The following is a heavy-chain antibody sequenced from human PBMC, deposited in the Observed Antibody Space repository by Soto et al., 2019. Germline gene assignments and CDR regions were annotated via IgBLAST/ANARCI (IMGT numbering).Heavy chain of an antibody. Sequence: GGSLRLSCVPSGFTFSSYSMVWGRQAPGKGLEWVSYIFASSTTIYYADSVKGRFTVSRDNTQNSLFLLMNSLRAEDTAVYYCARDRDWAFDYWGQGTLVTVSS. CDR3: ARDRDWAFDY. CDR2: IFASSTTI. CDR1: GFTFSSYS. V-gene: IGHV3-48*04. J-gene: IGHJ4*02. D-gene: IGHD3-9*01.